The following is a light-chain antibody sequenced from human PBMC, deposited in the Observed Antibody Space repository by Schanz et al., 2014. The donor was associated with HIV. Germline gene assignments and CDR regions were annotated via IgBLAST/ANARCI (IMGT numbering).Light chain of an antibody. CDR1: NSDVGSYNL. CDR3: CSFAGSSTLV. J-gene: IGLJ2*01. CDR2: EVS. V-gene: IGLV2-23*02. Sequence: QSALTQPASVSGSPGQSITISCTGANSDVGSYNLVSWYQQHPGKAPKLMIFEVSKRPSGISDRFSGSKSGNTASLTISGLQSDDEADYFCCSFAGSSTLVLGGGTKLTVL.